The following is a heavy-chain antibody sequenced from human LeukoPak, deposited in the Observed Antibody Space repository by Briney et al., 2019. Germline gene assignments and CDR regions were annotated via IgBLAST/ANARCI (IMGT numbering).Heavy chain of an antibody. V-gene: IGHV5-51*01. D-gene: IGHD3-10*01. CDR2: IYPGDSDT. CDR1: GYSFTSYW. CDR3: ARLWSVRGVLLPWFDP. J-gene: IGHJ5*02. Sequence: GESLKISCKGSGYSFTSYWIGWVRQIPGEGLEWMGVIYPGDSDTRYSPSFQGQVTIPADKSISTAYLQWSGLKASDTAMYYCARLWSVRGVLLPWFDPWGQGTLVTVSS.